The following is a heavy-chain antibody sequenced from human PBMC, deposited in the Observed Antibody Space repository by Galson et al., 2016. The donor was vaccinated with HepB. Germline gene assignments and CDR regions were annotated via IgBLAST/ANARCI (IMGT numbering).Heavy chain of an antibody. D-gene: IGHD6-13*01. J-gene: IGHJ4*02. V-gene: IGHV3-11*05. CDR2: ISSSRSYT. CDR1: GFTFSDYY. CDR3: ARDGSSRSSPNGFDI. Sequence: SLRLSCAASGFTFSDYYMSWIRQAPGKGLEWVSYISSSRSYTKYADSVKGRFPISRDNAKNSLYRQMNSLRAEDTAVYYCARDGSSRSSPNGFDIWGQGTLVTVSS.